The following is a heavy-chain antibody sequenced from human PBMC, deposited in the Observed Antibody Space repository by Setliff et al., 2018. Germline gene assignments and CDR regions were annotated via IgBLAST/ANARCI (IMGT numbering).Heavy chain of an antibody. V-gene: IGHV4-61*02. J-gene: IGHJ6*03. D-gene: IGHD6-19*01. Sequence: SETLSLTCTVSGGSISSASYFWSWIRQPAGKGLEWIGRIYTTGSTNYNPSLESRVTISVDTSNNQFSLKLNSVTAADMAVYYCAREQWLDPPGYYYMDVWAKGTTVTVSS. CDR2: IYTTGST. CDR1: GGSISSASYF. CDR3: AREQWLDPPGYYYMDV.